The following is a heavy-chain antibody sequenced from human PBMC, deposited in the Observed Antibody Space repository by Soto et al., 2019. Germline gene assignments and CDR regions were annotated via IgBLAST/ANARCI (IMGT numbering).Heavy chain of an antibody. CDR3: TTDYRYNYYDSSGYLGY. CDR1: GFTFSNAW. CDR2: IKSKTDGGTT. D-gene: IGHD3-22*01. Sequence: EVQLVESGGGLVKPGGSLRLSCAASGFTFSNAWMSLVRQDPGKGLEWVGRIKSKTDGGTTDYAAPVKGRFTISRDDSKNTLYLQMNSLKTEDTAVYYCTTDYRYNYYDSSGYLGYWGQGTLVTVSS. J-gene: IGHJ4*02. V-gene: IGHV3-15*01.